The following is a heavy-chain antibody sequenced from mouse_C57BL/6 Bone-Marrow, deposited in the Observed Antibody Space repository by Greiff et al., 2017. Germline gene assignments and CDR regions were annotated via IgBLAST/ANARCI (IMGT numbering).Heavy chain of an antibody. CDR2: ISSGSSTI. Sequence: DVKLVASGGGLVKPGGSLKLSCAASGFTFSDYGMHWVRQAPEKGLEWVAYISSGSSTIYYADTVKGRFTISRDNAKNTLFLQITSLRSEDTAMYYCARHYYGSSYWYFDVWGTGTTVTVSS. V-gene: IGHV5-17*01. CDR3: ARHYYGSSYWYFDV. J-gene: IGHJ1*03. D-gene: IGHD1-1*01. CDR1: GFTFSDYG.